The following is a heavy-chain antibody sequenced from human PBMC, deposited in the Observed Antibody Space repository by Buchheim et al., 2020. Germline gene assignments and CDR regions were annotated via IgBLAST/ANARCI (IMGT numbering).Heavy chain of an antibody. V-gene: IGHV3-21*01. CDR1: GFTFSSYS. D-gene: IGHD3-10*01. CDR2: ISSSSSYI. CDR3: ARDLLRLDYYGSGSHYYYYGMDV. Sequence: EVQLVESGGGLVKPGGSLRLSCAASGFTFSSYSMNWVRQAPGKGLEWVSSISSSSSYIYYADSVKGRFTISRDNAKNSLYLQMNSLRAEDTAVYYCARDLLRLDYYGSGSHYYYYGMDVWGQGTT. J-gene: IGHJ6*02.